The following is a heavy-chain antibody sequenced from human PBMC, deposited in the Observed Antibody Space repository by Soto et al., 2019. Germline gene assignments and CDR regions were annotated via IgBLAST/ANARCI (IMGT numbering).Heavy chain of an antibody. D-gene: IGHD3-3*01. J-gene: IGHJ6*02. V-gene: IGHV1-69*13. CDR2: IIPIFGTA. CDR3: ARGRVTIFGVVPRPYYYGMDV. CDR1: GGTFSSYA. Sequence: ASVKVSCKASGGTFSSYAISWVRQAPGQGLEWMGGIIPIFGTANYAQKFQGRVTITADESTSTAYMELSSLRSEDTAVYYCARGRVTIFGVVPRPYYYGMDVWGQGTTVTV.